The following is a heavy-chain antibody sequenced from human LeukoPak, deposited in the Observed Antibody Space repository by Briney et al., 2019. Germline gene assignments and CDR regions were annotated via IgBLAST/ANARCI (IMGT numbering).Heavy chain of an antibody. D-gene: IGHD1-26*01. J-gene: IGHJ4*02. CDR3: ARQEIYSSYYGLDY. CDR1: GGSFSGYY. CDR2: INHSGGT. V-gene: IGHV4-34*01. Sequence: SETLSLTCTVYGGSFSGYYWTWIRQPPGKGLEWIGEINHSGGTNYNPSLKSRVTISVDTSRNQFSPKLNSVTDADTAVYFCARQEIYSSYYGLDYWGQGTLVTVSS.